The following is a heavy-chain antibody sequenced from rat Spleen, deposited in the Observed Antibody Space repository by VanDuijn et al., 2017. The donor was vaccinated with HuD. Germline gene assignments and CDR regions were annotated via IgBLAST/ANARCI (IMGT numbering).Heavy chain of an antibody. Sequence: QVQLKESGPGLVQPSQTLSLTCTVSGFSLTSDGVSWVRQPPGKGLEWIAAVSSGGNTYYDSTLKSRLSISRDTSKGQVFLKIYSLQTEDTAIYFCTREGHTMDRATYWFAYGGQGTLVTVSS. V-gene: IGHV2S12*01. D-gene: IGHD1-9*01. CDR2: VSSGGNT. J-gene: IGHJ3*01. CDR1: GFSLTSDG. CDR3: TREGHTMDRATYWFAY.